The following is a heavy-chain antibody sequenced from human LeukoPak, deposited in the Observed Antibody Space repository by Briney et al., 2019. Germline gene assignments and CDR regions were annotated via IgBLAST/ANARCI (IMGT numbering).Heavy chain of an antibody. V-gene: IGHV3-23*01. CDR1: GFPFTIYA. D-gene: IGHD5-24*01. J-gene: IGHJ4*02. CDR2: ISGSGDRT. CDR3: ARAPNLGRWLQFDS. Sequence: GGSLRLSCAAPGFPFTIYAITWVRQAPGKGLEWVSAISGSGDRTYYADSGKGRFTISRDNSKNTVYLHMNSLRADDTAVYYCARAPNLGRWLQFDSWGQGTLVTISS.